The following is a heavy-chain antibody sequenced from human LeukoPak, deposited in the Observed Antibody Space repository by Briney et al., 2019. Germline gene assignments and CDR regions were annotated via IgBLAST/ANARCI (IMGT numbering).Heavy chain of an antibody. J-gene: IGHJ4*02. CDR2: INHDGSTA. D-gene: IGHD2-15*01. CDR1: GFTFSNTW. CDR3: TIDRGYCNGGTCFPSGPADY. V-gene: IGHV3-74*01. Sequence: GGSLRLSCAASGFTFSNTWMHWLRQAPGKGLMWVSHINHDGSTATYADSVKGRFAISRDKAKSTLFLQMNSLRAEDTGVYYCTIDRGYCNGGTCFPSGPADYWGQGTLVTVSS.